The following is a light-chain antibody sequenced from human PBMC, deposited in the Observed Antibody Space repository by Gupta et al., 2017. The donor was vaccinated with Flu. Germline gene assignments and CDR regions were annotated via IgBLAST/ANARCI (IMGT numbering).Light chain of an antibody. J-gene: IGLJ3*02. Sequence: QSVLTQPLSVSAAPGQKVTISCSGSSSNIENNYVSWYQQLPGTAPKLLIYENSKRPSGIPDRFSGSKSDTSATLGITGLQTGDEADYYCGTWDSSLSAWVFGGGTKLTVL. CDR2: ENS. V-gene: IGLV1-51*01. CDR1: SSNIENNY. CDR3: GTWDSSLSAWV.